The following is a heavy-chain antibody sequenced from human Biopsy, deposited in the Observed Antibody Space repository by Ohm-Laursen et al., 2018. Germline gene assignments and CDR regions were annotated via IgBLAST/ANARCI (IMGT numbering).Heavy chain of an antibody. D-gene: IGHD2-21*01. CDR2: ISWNSYII. CDR1: GFAFESTA. V-gene: IGHV3-9*01. CDR3: TKDLIPAGTDV. J-gene: IGHJ6*02. Sequence: SLRLSCAAFGFAFESTAMHWVRQAPGKGLEWVSGISWNSYIIGYADSVKGRFTVSRDNAKKSLYLEMNSLRPEDTALYYCTKDLIPAGTDVWGQGTTVTVSS.